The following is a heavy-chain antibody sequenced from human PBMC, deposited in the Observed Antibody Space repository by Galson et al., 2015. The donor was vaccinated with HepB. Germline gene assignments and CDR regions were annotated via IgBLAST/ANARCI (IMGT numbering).Heavy chain of an antibody. CDR3: ARVLRWYFDQ. J-gene: IGHJ4*02. CDR1: GFTFTDYY. Sequence: SLRLSCATSGFTFTDYYMTWIRQAPGKGLEWVSYSGTRSGYTRYADSVKGRFTISRDNAKNSLYLQMNSLRAEDTAMYYCARVLRWYFDQWGQGTLVTVSS. CDR2: SGTRSGYT. V-gene: IGHV3-11*05. D-gene: IGHD2-15*01.